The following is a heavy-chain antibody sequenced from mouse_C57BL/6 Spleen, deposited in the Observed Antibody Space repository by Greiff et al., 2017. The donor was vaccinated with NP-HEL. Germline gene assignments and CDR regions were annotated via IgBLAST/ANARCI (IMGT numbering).Heavy chain of an antibody. Sequence: VQLQQSGAELVKPGASVKMSCKASGYTFTTYSITWMKQNHGKSLEWIGNFHPYNDDTKYNEKFKGKATLTVEKSSSTVYLELSRLTSEDSAVYCCAKGGNDGDGFAYWGQGTLVTVSA. CDR1: GYTFTTYS. D-gene: IGHD2-2*01. V-gene: IGHV1-47*01. J-gene: IGHJ3*01. CDR3: AKGGNDGDGFAY. CDR2: FHPYNDDT.